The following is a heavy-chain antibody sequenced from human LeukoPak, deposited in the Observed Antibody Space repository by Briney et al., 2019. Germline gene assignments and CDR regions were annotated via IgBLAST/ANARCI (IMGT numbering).Heavy chain of an antibody. V-gene: IGHV3-9*01. CDR2: ISWNSGSI. J-gene: IGHJ6*02. D-gene: IGHD3-9*01. Sequence: PGGSLRLSCAASGFTFDDYAMHWVRQAPGKGLEWVSGISWNSGSIGYADSVKGRFTISRDNAKNSLYLHMNSLRAEDTAVYYCARRNHPVLRYFDWSLYYYGMDVWGQGTTVTASS. CDR1: GFTFDDYA. CDR3: ARRNHPVLRYFDWSLYYYGMDV.